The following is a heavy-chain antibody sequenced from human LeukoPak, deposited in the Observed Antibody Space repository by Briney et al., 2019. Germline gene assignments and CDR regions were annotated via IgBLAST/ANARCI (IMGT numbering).Heavy chain of an antibody. J-gene: IGHJ4*02. CDR1: GGSISSSSYY. D-gene: IGHD3-3*01. CDR3: ARRYYDFGSGYFSL. V-gene: IGHV4-39*01. Sequence: PSETLSLTCTVSGGSISSSSYYWGWIRQPPGKGLEWIGSIYYSGSTYYNPSLKSRVTISVDTSKNQFSLKLSSVTAADTAVYYCARRYYDFGSGYFSLWGQGTLVTVSS. CDR2: IYYSGST.